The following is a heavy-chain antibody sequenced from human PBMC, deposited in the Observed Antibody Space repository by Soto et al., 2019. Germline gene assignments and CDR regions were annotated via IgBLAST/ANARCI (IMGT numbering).Heavy chain of an antibody. V-gene: IGHV1-69*01. J-gene: IGHJ4*02. D-gene: IGHD4-17*01. CDR1: GGTFSSYA. CDR2: IIPIFGTA. Sequence: QVQLVQSGAEVKKPGSSVKVSCKASGGTFSSYAISWVRQAPGQGHEWMGGIIPIFGTANYAQKFQGRVTITADESTSTAYMELSSLRSEDTAVYYCAREGDYGGNPAPFDYWGQGTLVTVSS. CDR3: AREGDYGGNPAPFDY.